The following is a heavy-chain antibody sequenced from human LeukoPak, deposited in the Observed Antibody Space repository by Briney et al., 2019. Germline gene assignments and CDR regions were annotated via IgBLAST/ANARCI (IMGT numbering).Heavy chain of an antibody. Sequence: PGGSLILSCAASGFIFSSYWMHWVRQAPGKGLVWVSRINSDGSSTSYADSVKGRFTISRDNAKNTLFLQMNSLTVEDTAVYYCVRYLGVKAGDLWGQGSLVTVSS. V-gene: IGHV3-74*01. CDR1: GFIFSSYW. CDR3: VRYLGVKAGDL. J-gene: IGHJ5*02. D-gene: IGHD3-10*01. CDR2: INSDGSST.